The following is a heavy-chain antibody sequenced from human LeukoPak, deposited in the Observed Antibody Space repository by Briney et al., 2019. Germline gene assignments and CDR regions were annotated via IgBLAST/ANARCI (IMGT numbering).Heavy chain of an antibody. J-gene: IGHJ4*02. CDR3: TRDKAADYGLFDY. Sequence: GGSLRLSCAASGFTFSGYWMHWVRQAPGKGPVWVSRINSDGITTSYADSVRGRFTISRDNAKNTLYLQMNSLRAEDTAVYYCTRDKAADYGLFDYWGQGTLVTVSS. D-gene: IGHD3-16*01. V-gene: IGHV3-74*01. CDR1: GFTFSGYW. CDR2: INSDGITT.